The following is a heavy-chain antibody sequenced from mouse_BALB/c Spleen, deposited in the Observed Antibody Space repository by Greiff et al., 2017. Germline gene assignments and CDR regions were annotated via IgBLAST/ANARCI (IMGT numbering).Heavy chain of an antibody. CDR3: ARRGDYALTWFAY. CDR1: GYSITSGYY. CDR2: ISYDGSN. J-gene: IGHJ3*01. D-gene: IGHD2-4*01. V-gene: IGHV3-6*02. Sequence: ESGPGLVKPSQSLSLTCSVTGYSITSGYYWNWIRQFPGNKLEWMGYISYDGSNNYNPSLKNRISITRDTSKNQFFLKLNSVTTEDTATYYCARRGDYALTWFAYWGQGTLVTVSA.